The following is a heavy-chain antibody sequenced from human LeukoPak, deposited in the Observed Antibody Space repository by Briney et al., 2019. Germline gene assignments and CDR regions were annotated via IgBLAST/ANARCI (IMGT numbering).Heavy chain of an antibody. V-gene: IGHV3-30-3*01. D-gene: IGHD2/OR15-2a*01. J-gene: IGHJ4*02. CDR1: GFAFSSYA. CDR2: ISYDGSNK. CDR3: ARETLYYFDY. Sequence: GGSLRLSCAASGFAFSSYAMHWVRQAPGKGLEWVAVISYDGSNKYYADSVKGRFTISRDNSKNTLYLQMNSLRAEDTAVYYCARETLYYFDYWGQGTLVTVSS.